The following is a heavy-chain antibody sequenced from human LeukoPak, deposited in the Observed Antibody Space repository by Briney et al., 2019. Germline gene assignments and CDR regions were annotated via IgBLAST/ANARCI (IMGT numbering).Heavy chain of an antibody. CDR1: GYTFTNHW. CDR3: ARRTHLNYYYGMDV. Sequence: PGESLKISCKGSGYTFTNHWISWVRQMPGKGLEWMGIIYPGDSDTRYSPSFQGQVTISADKSISTAYLQWSSLKASDTAMYYCARRTHLNYYYGMDVWGQGTTVTVSS. V-gene: IGHV5-51*01. D-gene: IGHD1-14*01. CDR2: IYPGDSDT. J-gene: IGHJ6*02.